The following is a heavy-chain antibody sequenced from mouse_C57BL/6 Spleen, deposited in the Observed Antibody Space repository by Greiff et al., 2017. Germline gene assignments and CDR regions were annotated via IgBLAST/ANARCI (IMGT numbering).Heavy chain of an antibody. V-gene: IGHV5-4*01. CDR1: GFTFSSYA. D-gene: IGHD2-10*01. Sequence: DVMLVESGGGLVKPGGSLKLSCAASGFTFSSYAMSWVRQTPEKRLEWVATISDGGSYTYYPDNVKGRFTISRDNAKNNLYLQMSHLKSEDTAMYYCARDFLLLRLAYWGQGTLVTVSA. J-gene: IGHJ3*01. CDR2: ISDGGSYT. CDR3: ARDFLLLRLAY.